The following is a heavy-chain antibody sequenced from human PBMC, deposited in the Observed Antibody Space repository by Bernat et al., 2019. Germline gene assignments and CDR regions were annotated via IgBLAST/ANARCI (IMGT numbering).Heavy chain of an antibody. J-gene: IGHJ6*02. CDR2: ISSSSNI. CDR3: ARGTHGMDV. V-gene: IGHV3-48*01. Sequence: EVQLVESGGGLVQPGGSLRLSCAASGFTFSSYSMNWVRQAPGKGPEWVSHISSSSNIYYADSVKGRFTISRDNAKNSLYLQMNSLRPEDMAVYYCARGTHGMDVWGQGTTVTVSS. CDR1: GFTFSSYS.